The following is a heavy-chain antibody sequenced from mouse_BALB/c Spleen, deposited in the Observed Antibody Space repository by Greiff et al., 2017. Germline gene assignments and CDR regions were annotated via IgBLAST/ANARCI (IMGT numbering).Heavy chain of an antibody. CDR2: ISSGSSTI. CDR1: GFTFSSFG. D-gene: IGHD2-4*01. J-gene: IGHJ4*01. V-gene: IGHV5-17*02. CDR3: AREGLRLGAMDY. Sequence: DVKLVESGGGLVQPGGSRKLSCAASGFTFSSFGMHWVRQAPEKGLEWVAYISSGSSTIYYADTVKGRFTISRDNPKNTLFLQMTSLRSEDTAMYYCAREGLRLGAMDYWGQGTSVTVSS.